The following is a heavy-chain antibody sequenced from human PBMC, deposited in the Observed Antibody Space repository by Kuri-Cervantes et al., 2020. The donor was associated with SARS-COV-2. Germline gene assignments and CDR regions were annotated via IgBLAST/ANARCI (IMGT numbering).Heavy chain of an antibody. D-gene: IGHD2-2*01. CDR1: GASISSYY. CDR2: VYTSGIT. Sequence: ESLNISCAVSGASISSYYWNWIRQPAGKGLEWIGRVYTSGITNYNPSLKSRVTMSVDTSNNQFSLKLNSVTAADTAVYYCAREGYCSSVSCFLFDYWGQGMLVTVSS. V-gene: IGHV4-4*07. CDR3: AREGYCSSVSCFLFDY. J-gene: IGHJ4*02.